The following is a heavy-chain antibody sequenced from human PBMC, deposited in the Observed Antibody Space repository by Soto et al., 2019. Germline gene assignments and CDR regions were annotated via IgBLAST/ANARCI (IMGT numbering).Heavy chain of an antibody. D-gene: IGHD6-19*01. J-gene: IGHJ4*02. V-gene: IGHV3-33*01. CDR2: IWYDGSNK. CDR1: GFTFSSYG. CDR3: AREPAVAGTLFDY. Sequence: PGGSLRLSCAASGFTFSSYGMHWVRQAPGKGLEWVAVIWYDGSNKYYADSVKGRFTISRDNSKNTLYLQMNSLRAEDTAVYYCAREPAVAGTLFDYWGQGTLVTVSS.